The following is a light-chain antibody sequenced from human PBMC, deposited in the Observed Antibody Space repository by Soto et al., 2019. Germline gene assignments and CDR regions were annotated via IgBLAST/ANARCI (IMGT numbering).Light chain of an antibody. CDR3: QQYENLPLT. J-gene: IGKJ4*01. V-gene: IGKV1-33*01. CDR2: DAS. Sequence: DITLTQSPSSLSASVWDRVSITCQASQDVTNYLNWYQQKPGKAPKLLISDASNLETGVPSRFTGSGSGTHFTLTISNLQPEDFATYYCQQYENLPLTFGGGTHVE. CDR1: QDVTNY.